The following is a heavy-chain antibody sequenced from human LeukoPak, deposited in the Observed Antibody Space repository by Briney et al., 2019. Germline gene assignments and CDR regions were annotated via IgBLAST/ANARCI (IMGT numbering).Heavy chain of an antibody. CDR2: IYYSGRT. J-gene: IGHJ6*02. D-gene: IGHD4-17*01. V-gene: IGHV4-31*03. CDR1: GGSISSGGYY. Sequence: PSQTLSLTCTLSGGSISSGGYYWSWIRQHPGKGLEWIGYIYYSGRTYYNPSLKSRVTISVDTSKNQFSLKLSSVTAADTAVYYCARAVHDYGDPYGMDVWGQGTTVTVSS. CDR3: ARAVHDYGDPYGMDV.